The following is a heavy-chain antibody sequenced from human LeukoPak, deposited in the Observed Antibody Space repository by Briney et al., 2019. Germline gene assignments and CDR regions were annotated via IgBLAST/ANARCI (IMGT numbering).Heavy chain of an antibody. CDR1: GFTFSSYG. J-gene: IGHJ1*01. Sequence: GGSLRLSCAASGFTFSSYGMHWVRQAPGKGLEWVAVIWYDGSNKYYADSVKGRFTISRDNPKNTLYLQMNSLRAEDTAVYYCAREYDYYDSSGYLQYFQHWGQGTLVTVSS. V-gene: IGHV3-33*01. CDR2: IWYDGSNK. D-gene: IGHD3-22*01. CDR3: AREYDYYDSSGYLQYFQH.